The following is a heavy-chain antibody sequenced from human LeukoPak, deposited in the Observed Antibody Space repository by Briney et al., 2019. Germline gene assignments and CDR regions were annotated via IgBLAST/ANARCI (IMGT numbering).Heavy chain of an antibody. CDR3: ARGVYAKVTLDAFDV. Sequence: GESLKISCKGSGYSFTSYWIGWVRQMPGKGLEWMGIIYPGDSDTRYSPSFQGQVSISADKSISTAYLQWSSLKASDTAMYYCARGVYAKVTLDAFDVWGQGTMVTVSS. J-gene: IGHJ3*01. D-gene: IGHD6-6*01. CDR1: GYSFTSYW. V-gene: IGHV5-51*01. CDR2: IYPGDSDT.